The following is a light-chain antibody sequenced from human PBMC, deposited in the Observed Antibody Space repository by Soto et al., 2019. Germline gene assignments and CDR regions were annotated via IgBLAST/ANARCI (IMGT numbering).Light chain of an antibody. CDR2: DTS. CDR1: QGIGDT. J-gene: IGKJ4*01. Sequence: EVVMTQSPAALCVCPWEGATLSARASQGIGDTLAWYQHKPGQTPRLLIYDTSTRATGVPARFSGSRSGTEFTLTINSLQSEDFAVYYCQRYNNWPLTFGGGTKVDIK. V-gene: IGKV3-15*01. CDR3: QRYNNWPLT.